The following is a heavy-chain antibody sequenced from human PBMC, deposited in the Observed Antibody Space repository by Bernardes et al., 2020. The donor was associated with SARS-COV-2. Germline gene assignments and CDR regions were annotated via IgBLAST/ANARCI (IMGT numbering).Heavy chain of an antibody. CDR1: GYTFTDSY. CDR2: INPNSGDT. CDR3: ARAFYTDIHDYFYAGY. D-gene: IGHD3-22*01. V-gene: IGHV1-2*02. Sequence: ASVKVSCKTSGYTFTDSYIHWVRQAPGQGLEWVGWINPNSGDTNYAQNFQGRVIMTRDASISTAYMELSRLTSDDTAVYFCARAFYTDIHDYFYAGYWGQGTLVTVSS. J-gene: IGHJ4*02.